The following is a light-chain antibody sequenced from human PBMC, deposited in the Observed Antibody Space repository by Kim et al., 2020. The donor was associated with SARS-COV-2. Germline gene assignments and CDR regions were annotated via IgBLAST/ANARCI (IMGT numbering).Light chain of an antibody. CDR2: QDN. CDR1: KLGVKY. CDR3: QAWDSSTVI. V-gene: IGLV3-1*01. J-gene: IGLJ2*01. Sequence: VSPGQQTMITCSEDKLGVKYACWYQQKPGQSPVLVIYQDNERPSGIPERFSGSNSGNTATLTISGTQAMDEADYYCQAWDSSTVIFGGGTQLTVL.